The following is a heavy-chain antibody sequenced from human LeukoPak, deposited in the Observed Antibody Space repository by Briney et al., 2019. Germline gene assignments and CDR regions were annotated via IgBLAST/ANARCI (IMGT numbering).Heavy chain of an antibody. Sequence: GGSLRLSCAASGFSFSDHYVDWVRQAPGKGLEWVGRSTNKANGYITEYAASVKGRFIISRDDSKNLVFLQMNSLKTEDTAVYYCTADLRYLTTWVWGRGTQVTVSS. J-gene: IGHJ4*02. CDR2: STNKANGYIT. CDR1: GFSFSDHY. D-gene: IGHD1-14*01. CDR3: TADLRYLTTWV. V-gene: IGHV3-72*01.